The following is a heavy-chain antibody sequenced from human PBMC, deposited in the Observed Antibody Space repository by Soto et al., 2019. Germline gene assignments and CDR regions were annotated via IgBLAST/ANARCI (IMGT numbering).Heavy chain of an antibody. J-gene: IGHJ6*02. CDR3: ARGVRNYYGMDV. CDR1: GFTFTNYW. V-gene: IGHV3-74*01. CDR2: INSDGSSR. Sequence: GGSLRLSCAASGFTFTNYWMHWVRQAPGRGLVWVSRINSDGSSRFYADSVKGRFTISRDNAENTVYLQMNSLRAEDTAVYYCARGVRNYYGMDVWGQGTTVTVYS.